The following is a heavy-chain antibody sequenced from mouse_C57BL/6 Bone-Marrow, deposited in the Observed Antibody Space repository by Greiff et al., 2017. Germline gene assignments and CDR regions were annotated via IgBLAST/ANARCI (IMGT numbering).Heavy chain of an antibody. CDR2: ISSGGSYN. J-gene: IGHJ4*01. V-gene: IGHV5-6*01. D-gene: IGHD3-1*01. CDR1: GFTFSSYG. Sequence: EVKVVESGGDLVKPGGSLTLSCAASGFTFSSYGISWVRQTPDKRLEWVATISSGGSYNYYPESVKGGFTISRDNCKNTLYLQMSSLKSEDTAMYECARQELGYAMDYWGQGTSVTVSS. CDR3: ARQELGYAMDY.